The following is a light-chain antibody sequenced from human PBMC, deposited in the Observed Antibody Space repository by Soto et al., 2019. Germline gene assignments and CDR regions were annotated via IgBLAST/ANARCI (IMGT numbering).Light chain of an antibody. Sequence: QSALTQPASVSGSPGQSITISCTGTSSDVGGYNYVSSYQQHPGKAPKLMIYDVSNRPSGVSNRFSGAKSGNTASLTIAGLRAEDEAEYYCSSYTSSSTLYVFGTGTKLTVL. J-gene: IGLJ1*01. CDR2: DVS. CDR1: SSDVGGYNY. V-gene: IGLV2-14*01. CDR3: SSYTSSSTLYV.